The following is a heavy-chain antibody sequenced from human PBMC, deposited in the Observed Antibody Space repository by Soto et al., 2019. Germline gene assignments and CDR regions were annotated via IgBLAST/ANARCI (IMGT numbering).Heavy chain of an antibody. CDR2: ISSDGSDK. J-gene: IGHJ3*02. CDR1: GFIFSTSG. D-gene: IGHD7-27*01. CDR3: AKGEGWGSGGAFDI. Sequence: QVQLVESGGGVVQPGRSLRLSCAVSGFIFSTSGMHWVRQAPGKGLEWVAVISSDGSDKFHADSVKGRFTISRDNSKNTLYLQMNSLRAEDKAVYYCAKGEGWGSGGAFDIWGQGTMVTVSS. V-gene: IGHV3-30*18.